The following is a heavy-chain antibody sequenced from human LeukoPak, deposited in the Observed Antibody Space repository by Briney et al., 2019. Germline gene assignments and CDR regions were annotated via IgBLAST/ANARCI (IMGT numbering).Heavy chain of an antibody. CDR1: GFTFDDYA. CDR3: AKDGGSGSYYSYFDL. Sequence: PGGSLRLSCAASGFTFDDYAMHWVRQAPGKGLKWVSGIGWNSGSIGYADSVKGRFTISRDNAKNSLYLQMNSLRAEDMALYYCAKDGGSGSYYSYFDLWGRGTLVTVSS. CDR2: IGWNSGSI. J-gene: IGHJ2*01. D-gene: IGHD1-26*01. V-gene: IGHV3-9*03.